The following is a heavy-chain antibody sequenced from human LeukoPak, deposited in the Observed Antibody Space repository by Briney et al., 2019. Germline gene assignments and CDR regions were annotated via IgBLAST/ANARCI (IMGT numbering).Heavy chain of an antibody. V-gene: IGHV4-61*01. CDR1: GGSVSSGSYY. CDR2: IYYSGST. D-gene: IGHD2-21*02. Sequence: SETLSLTCTVSGGSVSSGSYYWSWIRQPPGKGLEWIGYIYYSGSTNYNPSLKSRVTISVDTSKNQFSLKLSSVTAVDTAVYYCARVGVTAIPAYYYGMDVWGQGTTVTVSS. CDR3: ARVGVTAIPAYYYGMDV. J-gene: IGHJ6*02.